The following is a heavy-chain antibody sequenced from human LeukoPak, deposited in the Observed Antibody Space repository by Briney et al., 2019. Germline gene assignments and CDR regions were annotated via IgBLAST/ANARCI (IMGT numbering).Heavy chain of an antibody. V-gene: IGHV3-53*01. CDR3: AKDRTPTAVARRFDY. CDR1: GFTVSSYY. J-gene: IGHJ4*02. CDR2: IYSSGGT. D-gene: IGHD6-19*01. Sequence: GGSLRLSCAASGFTVSSYYMSWVRQAPGKGLEWVSIIYSSGGTYYADSVKGRFTISRDNSKNTLYLQMNSLRAEDTAVYYCAKDRTPTAVARRFDYWGQGTLVAVSS.